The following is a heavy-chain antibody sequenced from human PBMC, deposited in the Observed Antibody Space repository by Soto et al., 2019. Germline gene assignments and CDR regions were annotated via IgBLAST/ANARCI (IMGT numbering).Heavy chain of an antibody. CDR2: IVVGSGNA. D-gene: IGHD3-22*01. CDR1: GFTFTSSA. V-gene: IGHV1-58*02. J-gene: IGHJ3*02. Sequence: ASVKVSCKASGFTFTSSAMRWVRQARGQRLEWIGWIVVGSGNANYAQKFQERVTITRGMSTSTAYMELSSLRSEDTAVYYCAAADYYDSSGYLDAFDIWGQGTMVTVSS. CDR3: AAADYYDSSGYLDAFDI.